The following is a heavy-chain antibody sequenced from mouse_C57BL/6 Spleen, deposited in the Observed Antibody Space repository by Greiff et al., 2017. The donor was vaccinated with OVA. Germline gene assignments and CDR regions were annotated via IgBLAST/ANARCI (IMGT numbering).Heavy chain of an antibody. D-gene: IGHD2-2*01. CDR1: GFTFSDYG. CDR2: ISSGSSTI. Sequence: EVQRVESGGGLVKPGGSLKLSCAASGFTFSDYGMHWVRQAPEKGLEWVAYISSGSSTIYYADTVKGRFTISRDNAKNTLFLQMTSLRSEDTAMYYCPREGDLLWLRQGFDYWGQGTTLTVSS. CDR3: PREGDLLWLRQGFDY. J-gene: IGHJ2*01. V-gene: IGHV5-17*01.